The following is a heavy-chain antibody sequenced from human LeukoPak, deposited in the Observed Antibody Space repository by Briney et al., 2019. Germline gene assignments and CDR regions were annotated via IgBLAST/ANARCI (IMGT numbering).Heavy chain of an antibody. Sequence: PSQTLSLTCTVSGGSISSGDYYWSWIRQPPGKGLEWIGYIYYSGSTYYNPSLKSRVTISVDTSKNQFSLKLSSVTAADTAVYYCARSAVLRYYFDYWGQGTLVTVSS. J-gene: IGHJ4*02. CDR2: IYYSGST. V-gene: IGHV4-30-4*08. D-gene: IGHD3-9*01. CDR1: GGSISSGDYY. CDR3: ARSAVLRYYFDY.